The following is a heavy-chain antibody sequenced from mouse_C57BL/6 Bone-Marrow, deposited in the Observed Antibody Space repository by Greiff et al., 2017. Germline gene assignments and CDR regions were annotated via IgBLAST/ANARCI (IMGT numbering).Heavy chain of an antibody. Sequence: VQLQQPGAELVRPGSSVKLSCKASGYTFTSYWMHWVKQRPIQGLEWIGNIDPSDSETHYNQKFKDKATLTVDKSSSTAYMQLSSLTSEDSAVYYCARDNYVLYYAMDYWGQGTSVTVSS. CDR2: IDPSDSET. J-gene: IGHJ4*01. D-gene: IGHD1-1*01. CDR1: GYTFTSYW. V-gene: IGHV1-52*01. CDR3: ARDNYVLYYAMDY.